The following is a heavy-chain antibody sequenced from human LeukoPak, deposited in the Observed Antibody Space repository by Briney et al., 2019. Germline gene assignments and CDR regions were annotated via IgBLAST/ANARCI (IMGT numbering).Heavy chain of an antibody. CDR3: AKVGVPWFGELLGYYYYYMDV. CDR2: ISGSGGST. J-gene: IGHJ6*03. D-gene: IGHD3-10*01. CDR1: GFTFSSYS. Sequence: GGSLRLSCAASGFTFSSYSMNWVRQAPGKGLEWVSAISGSGGSTYYADSVKGRFTISRDNSKNTLYLQMNSLRAEDTAVYYCAKVGVPWFGELLGYYYYYMDVWGKGTTVTISS. V-gene: IGHV3-23*01.